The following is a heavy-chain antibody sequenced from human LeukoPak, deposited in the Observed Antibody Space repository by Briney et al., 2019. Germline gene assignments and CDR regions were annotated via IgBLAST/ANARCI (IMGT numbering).Heavy chain of an antibody. D-gene: IGHD3-10*01. CDR3: TRLKSGRRGYGSGSADWYFDL. Sequence: GGSLRLSCAAPGFTVSSNYMSWVRRAPGRGVEWVPVFYSGGSTYYADSGKGSFTIARDNSKNTLDLQMNSLRAEDTVVYDGTRLKSGRRGYGSGSADWYFDLWGRGTLVTVSS. CDR1: GFTVSSNY. J-gene: IGHJ2*01. CDR2: FYSGGST. V-gene: IGHV3-66*04.